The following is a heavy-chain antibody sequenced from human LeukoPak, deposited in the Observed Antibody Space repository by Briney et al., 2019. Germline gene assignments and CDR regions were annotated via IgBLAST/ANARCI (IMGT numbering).Heavy chain of an antibody. CDR2: ISSSGSTI. D-gene: IGHD1-26*01. V-gene: IGHV3-11*04. CDR3: ARDQSGIVGAQSD. Sequence: PGGSLRLSCAASGFTFSDYYMSWIRQPPGKGLEWVSYISSSGSTIYYADSVKGRFTISRDNAKNSLYLRMNSLRAEDTAVYYCARDQSGIVGAQSDWGQGTLVTVSS. J-gene: IGHJ4*02. CDR1: GFTFSDYY.